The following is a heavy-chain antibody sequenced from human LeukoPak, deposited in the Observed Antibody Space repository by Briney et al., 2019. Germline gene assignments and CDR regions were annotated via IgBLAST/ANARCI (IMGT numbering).Heavy chain of an antibody. CDR2: ISGSGGST. D-gene: IGHD3-10*01. CDR1: GFTSSSYA. V-gene: IGHV3-23*01. J-gene: IGHJ4*02. Sequence: GGSLRLSCAVSGFTSSSYAMSWVRQAPGKGLEWVSGISGSGGSTDYADSVKGRFTISRDSSKDTLYLQMNRLRAEDTAVYYCAKDPHYYGSGEFDYWGQGTLVTVSS. CDR3: AKDPHYYGSGEFDY.